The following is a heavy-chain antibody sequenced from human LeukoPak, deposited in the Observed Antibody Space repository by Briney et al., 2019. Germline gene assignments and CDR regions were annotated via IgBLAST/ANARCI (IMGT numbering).Heavy chain of an antibody. Sequence: GGSLRRSCVASGFTFDDYGMSWVRQAPGKGLEWVSGINWNGGSTGYADSVKGRFTISRDNAKNSLYLQMNSLRAEDTALYYCARGAVYYYDSSGYLYYFDYWGQGTLVTVSS. J-gene: IGHJ4*02. CDR1: GFTFDDYG. CDR2: INWNGGST. CDR3: ARGAVYYYDSSGYLYYFDY. V-gene: IGHV3-20*04. D-gene: IGHD3-22*01.